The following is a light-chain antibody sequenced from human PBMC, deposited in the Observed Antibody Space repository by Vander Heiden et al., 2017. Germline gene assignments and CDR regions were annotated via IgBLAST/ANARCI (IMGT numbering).Light chain of an antibody. J-gene: IGKJ4*01. CDR1: QSVSSN. CDR3: QQYNNWPL. Sequence: EIVMTQSPATLSVSPGERATLSCRASQSVSSNLAWYQQKPGQAPRLLIYGASTRATGIPARFSGSGSGTEFTLTISSLQSEDFAVYYCQQYNNWPLFGGGTKVXIK. V-gene: IGKV3-15*01. CDR2: GAS.